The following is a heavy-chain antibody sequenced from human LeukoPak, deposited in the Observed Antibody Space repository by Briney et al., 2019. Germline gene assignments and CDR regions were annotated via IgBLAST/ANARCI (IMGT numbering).Heavy chain of an antibody. CDR3: ARDPRTIVVVVAATCSWFDP. D-gene: IGHD2-15*01. Sequence: PGGSLRLSCAASGFTFSSYAMHWVRQAPGKGLEWVAVISYDGSNKYYADSVKGRFTISRDNSKNTLYLQMNSLRAEDTAVYYCARDPRTIVVVVAATCSWFDPWGRGTLVTVSS. V-gene: IGHV3-30*04. CDR2: ISYDGSNK. CDR1: GFTFSSYA. J-gene: IGHJ5*02.